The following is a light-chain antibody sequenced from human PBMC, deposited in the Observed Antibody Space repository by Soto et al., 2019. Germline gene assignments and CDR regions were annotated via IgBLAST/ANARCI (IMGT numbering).Light chain of an antibody. CDR3: QQLNNYPLT. V-gene: IGKV1-9*01. CDR2: AAS. Sequence: DIQLTQSPSFLSASLGDRVTITCRASQGIGSYLAWYQQKPGKAPRLLIYAASTLQSGVPSRFSGSGSDTEFTLTISSLQPEDFATYYCQQLNNYPLTFGGGPKVEIK. CDR1: QGIGSY. J-gene: IGKJ4*01.